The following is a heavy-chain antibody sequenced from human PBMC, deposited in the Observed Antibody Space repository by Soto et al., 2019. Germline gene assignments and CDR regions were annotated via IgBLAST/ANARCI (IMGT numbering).Heavy chain of an antibody. CDR1: GFTFSSYA. J-gene: IGHJ3*02. D-gene: IGHD3-3*01. V-gene: IGHV3-23*01. CDR2: ISGSGGST. Sequence: GGSLRLSCAASGFTFSSYAMSWVRQAPGKGLEWVSGISGSGGSTYYAVSVKGRFTISRDNSKNTLYLQMNSLRAEDTAVYYCARIRFLERLSLYDAFDIWGQGTMVTVSS. CDR3: ARIRFLERLSLYDAFDI.